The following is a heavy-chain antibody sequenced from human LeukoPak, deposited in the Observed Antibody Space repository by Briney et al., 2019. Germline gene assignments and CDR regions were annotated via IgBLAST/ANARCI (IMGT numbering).Heavy chain of an antibody. D-gene: IGHD4-23*01. J-gene: IGHJ3*02. CDR1: GGSFSGYY. Sequence: SETLSLTCAVYGGSFSGYYWVWIRQPPGKGLEWIGSISYSGTTYYNPSLKSPVTISLDTSKNQFSLKLTSVIAADTAVFYCARGSDFGGRAFDIWGQGTMVTVSS. V-gene: IGHV4-34*01. CDR3: ARGSDFGGRAFDI. CDR2: ISYSGTT.